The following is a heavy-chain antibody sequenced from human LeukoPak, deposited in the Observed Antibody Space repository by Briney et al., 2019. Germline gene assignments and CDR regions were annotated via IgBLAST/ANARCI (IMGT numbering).Heavy chain of an antibody. V-gene: IGHV3-74*01. CDR2: INSDGSRT. Sequence: PGGSLRLSCEASGFTFSRYWMHWVRQAPGKGLVWVSRINSDGSRTTYADSVKGRFTISRDNSKNTLYLQMNSLRAEDTAAYYCARDLRGYSRSGYYYYMDVWGKGTTVTISS. CDR3: ARDLRGYSRSGYYYYMDV. CDR1: GFTFSRYW. J-gene: IGHJ6*03. D-gene: IGHD5-18*01.